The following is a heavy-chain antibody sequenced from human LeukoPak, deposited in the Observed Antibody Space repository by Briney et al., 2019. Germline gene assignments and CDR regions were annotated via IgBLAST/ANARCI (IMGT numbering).Heavy chain of an antibody. CDR1: GGSISSYY. Sequence: SETLSLTCTVSGGSISSYYWSWIRQPPGKGLEWIGYIYYSGSTNYNPSLKSRVTISVDTSKNQFSLKLSSVTAADTAVYYCVRVYYGSGSYYNLRFDPWGQGTLVTVSS. CDR3: VRVYYGSGSYYNLRFDP. CDR2: IYYSGST. J-gene: IGHJ5*02. V-gene: IGHV4-59*01. D-gene: IGHD3-10*01.